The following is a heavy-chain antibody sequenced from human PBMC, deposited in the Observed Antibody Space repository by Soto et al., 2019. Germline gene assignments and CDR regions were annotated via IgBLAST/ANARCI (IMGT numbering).Heavy chain of an antibody. V-gene: IGHV3-23*01. CDR3: AASYSSGWRAHAFDI. Sequence: PGGSLRLSCASSGFTFSSYAMSLVRQAPGKGLEWVSAIGGSGGSTYYADSVKGRFTISRDNSKNMLFLQMNSLRAEDTAVYYCAASYSSGWRAHAFDIWGQGTMVTVSS. J-gene: IGHJ3*02. CDR1: GFTFSSYA. CDR2: IGGSGGST. D-gene: IGHD6-25*01.